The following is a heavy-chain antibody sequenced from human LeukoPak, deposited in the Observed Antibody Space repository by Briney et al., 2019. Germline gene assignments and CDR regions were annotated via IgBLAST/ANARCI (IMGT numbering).Heavy chain of an antibody. CDR1: GFTLSSYA. J-gene: IGHJ4*02. D-gene: IGHD3-10*01. CDR2: FSASGDTT. V-gene: IGHV3-23*01. Sequence: GGSLRLSCAASGFTLSSYAMSWVRQAPGKGLEWVSTFSASGDTTYYADSVKGRFAVSKDNPKNTLYLQMNSLRAEDTAVYYCAKDLYGSEDSWGQGTLVTVSS. CDR3: AKDLYGSEDS.